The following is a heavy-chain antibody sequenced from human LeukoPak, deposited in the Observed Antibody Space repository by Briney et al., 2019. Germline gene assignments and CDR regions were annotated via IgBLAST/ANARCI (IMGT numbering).Heavy chain of an antibody. CDR1: GLRFSTYW. CDR2: IKQDGSEK. V-gene: IGHV3-7*04. J-gene: IGHJ3*02. Sequence: QPGGPLRLSCAPSGLRFSTYWMRWVHQAPGKGLEGVANIKQDGSEKDYVDSVKGRFTISRDNARNSLSLQMSNLRAEDTAVYYCARPDSDTSAYRPFDIWGQGTMVTVSS. CDR3: ARPDSDTSAYRPFDI. D-gene: IGHD3-22*01.